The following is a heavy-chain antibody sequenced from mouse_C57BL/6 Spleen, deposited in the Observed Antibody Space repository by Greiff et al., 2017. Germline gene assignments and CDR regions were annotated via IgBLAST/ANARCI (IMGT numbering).Heavy chain of an antibody. Sequence: QVQLKQPGAELVKPGASVKLSCKASGYTFTSYWMHWVKQRPGQGLEWIGMIHPNSGSTNYNEKFKSKATLTVDKSSSTAYMQLSSLTSEDSAVYYCARGHYYGSSWYFDVWGTGTTVTVSS. CDR2: IHPNSGST. J-gene: IGHJ1*03. CDR3: ARGHYYGSSWYFDV. CDR1: GYTFTSYW. D-gene: IGHD1-1*01. V-gene: IGHV1-64*01.